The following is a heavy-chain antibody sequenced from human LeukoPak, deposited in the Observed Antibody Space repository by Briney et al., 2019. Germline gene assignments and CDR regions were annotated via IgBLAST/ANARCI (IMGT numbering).Heavy chain of an antibody. Sequence: GRSLRLSCAASGFTFSGSAMHWVRQASGKGLEWVGRVRSKANSYATAYAASVKGRFTISRDDSKNTAYLQMNSLKTEDTAVYYCTRHGGYCSGGSCYPSFDIWGQGTMVTVSS. J-gene: IGHJ3*02. V-gene: IGHV3-73*01. D-gene: IGHD2-15*01. CDR1: GFTFSGSA. CDR2: VRSKANSYAT. CDR3: TRHGGYCSGGSCYPSFDI.